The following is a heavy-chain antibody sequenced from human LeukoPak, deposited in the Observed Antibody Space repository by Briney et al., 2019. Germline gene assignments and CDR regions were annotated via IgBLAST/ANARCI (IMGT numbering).Heavy chain of an antibody. CDR1: GFTFSSYW. V-gene: IGHV3-7*01. J-gene: IGHJ4*02. CDR3: ARDDYGDYEGPPYFGY. Sequence: PGGSLRLSCAASGFTFSSYWMSWVRQAPGKGLEWVANIKQDGSEKYYVDSVKGRFTISRDNAKNSLYLQMNSLRAEDTAVYYCARDDYGDYEGPPYFGYWGQGTLVTVSS. D-gene: IGHD4-17*01. CDR2: IKQDGSEK.